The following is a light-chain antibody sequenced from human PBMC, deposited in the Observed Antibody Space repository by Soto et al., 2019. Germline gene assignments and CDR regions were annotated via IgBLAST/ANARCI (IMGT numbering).Light chain of an antibody. CDR1: SSNIGSNT. CDR3: AAWDDSLNRV. J-gene: IGLJ1*01. V-gene: IGLV1-44*01. CDR2: SNN. Sequence: QSVLTQPPSASGTPGQRVTISCSGSSSNIGSNTVNWYQQLPGTAPKLLIYSNNQRPSGVPERFSGSKSGTSASLAISGHQSEDEADYYCAAWDDSLNRVFGTGTKLTVL.